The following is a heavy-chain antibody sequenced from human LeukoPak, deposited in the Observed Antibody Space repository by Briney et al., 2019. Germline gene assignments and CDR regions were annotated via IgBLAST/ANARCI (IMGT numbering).Heavy chain of an antibody. J-gene: IGHJ5*02. CDR3: AKKPNRNYYDSSGYTNWFDP. Sequence: GGTLRLSCAASGFTFSSYGMSWVRQAPGKGLEWVSAISGSGGSTYYADSVKGRFTISRDNSKNTLYLQMNSLRAEDTAVYYCAKKPNRNYYDSSGYTNWFDPWGQGTLVTVSS. CDR2: ISGSGGST. CDR1: GFTFSSYG. V-gene: IGHV3-23*01. D-gene: IGHD3-22*01.